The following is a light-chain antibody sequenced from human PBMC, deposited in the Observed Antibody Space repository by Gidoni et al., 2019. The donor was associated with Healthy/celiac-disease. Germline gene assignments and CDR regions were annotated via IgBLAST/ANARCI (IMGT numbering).Light chain of an antibody. V-gene: IGKV1-39*01. CDR1: QSISSY. CDR2: AAS. CDR3: QQSYSTPPWT. J-gene: IGKJ1*01. Sequence: DIQMTQSPSSLSASVGDRVTITCRASQSISSYLNWYQQKPGKAPKLLIYAASSLQSGVPSRFSRSVSVTDFTLTIISLQPEDFATYYCQQSYSTPPWTFXQXTKVXIK.